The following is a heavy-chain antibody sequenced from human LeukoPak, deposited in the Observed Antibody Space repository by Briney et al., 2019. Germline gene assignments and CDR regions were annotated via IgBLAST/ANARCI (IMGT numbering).Heavy chain of an antibody. CDR3: ARHKTGGTYPLDY. V-gene: IGHV4-59*08. CDR1: GGSTNTYF. J-gene: IGHJ4*02. Sequence: SETLSLTCTVSGGSTNTYFWSWIRQPPGKGLEWIGHIHYSGSTTYNPSLKSRVTISVDVSKNQFSLKLSSVTAADTAVYYCARHKTGGTYPLDYWGQGTLVTVSS. D-gene: IGHD1-26*01. CDR2: IHYSGST.